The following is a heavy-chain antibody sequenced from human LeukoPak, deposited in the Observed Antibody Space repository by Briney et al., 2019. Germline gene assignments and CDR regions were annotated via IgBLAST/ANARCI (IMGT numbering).Heavy chain of an antibody. CDR2: INIHDDA. V-gene: IGHV3-53*01. Sequence: PGESLRLSCAASGFSVIGNYLTWVRQAPGRGLEWVSFINIHDDAFYADSVKGRFTVSRDNSKNILYLQMNSLRAEDTAVYYCAKDLGAYDFWSGYSYYYYYYGMDVWGQGTTVTVSS. D-gene: IGHD3-3*01. J-gene: IGHJ6*02. CDR3: AKDLGAYDFWSGYSYYYYYYGMDV. CDR1: GFSVIGNY.